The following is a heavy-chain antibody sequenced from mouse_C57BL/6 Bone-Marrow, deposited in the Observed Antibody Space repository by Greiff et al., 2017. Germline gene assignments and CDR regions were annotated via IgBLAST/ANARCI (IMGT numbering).Heavy chain of an antibody. CDR1: GYTFTNYW. D-gene: IGHD6-1*01. Sequence: QVQLQQSGAELVRPGTSVKMSCKATGYTFTNYWIGWAKQRPGHGLEWIGDIYPGGGYTNYNEKFKGKATLTADKSSSTAYMQFSSLTSEDSAIYYCARSRLWDWYFDVWGTGTTVTVSS. V-gene: IGHV1-63*01. CDR2: IYPGGGYT. J-gene: IGHJ1*03. CDR3: ARSRLWDWYFDV.